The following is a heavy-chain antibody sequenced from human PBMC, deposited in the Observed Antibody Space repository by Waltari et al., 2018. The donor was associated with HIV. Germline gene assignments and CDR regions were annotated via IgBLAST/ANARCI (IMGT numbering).Heavy chain of an antibody. J-gene: IGHJ4*02. D-gene: IGHD1-26*01. V-gene: IGHV1-2*02. CDR1: GDSSTDYY. Sequence: QVQLVQSGAAVKKPGASVQVSWKASGDSSTDYYITWVRQAPGQGPEWMGWINPNSGGTNYAQHFRGRVTMTRDTSISTAYMDLSGLRSDDTAVYYCARDGGSYYGPWGQGTLVTVSS. CDR3: ARDGGSYYGP. CDR2: INPNSGGT.